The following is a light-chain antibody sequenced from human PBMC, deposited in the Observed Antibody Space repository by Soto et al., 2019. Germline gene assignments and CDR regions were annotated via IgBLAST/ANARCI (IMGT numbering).Light chain of an antibody. V-gene: IGKV1-5*03. Sequence: DIQMTQSPSTLSASVGDRVTITCRASQSISSWLAWYQQKPGKAPNLLIYKASSLESGVPSRFSGSGSGTAFKLTISSLQPDDFATYYCQQYNSYPLTFGGGTKVEIK. CDR1: QSISSW. J-gene: IGKJ4*01. CDR3: QQYNSYPLT. CDR2: KAS.